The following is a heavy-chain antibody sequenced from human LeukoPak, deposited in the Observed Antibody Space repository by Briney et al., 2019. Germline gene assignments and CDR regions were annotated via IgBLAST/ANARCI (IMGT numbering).Heavy chain of an antibody. CDR1: GYTFTSYD. V-gene: IGHV1-8*01. J-gene: IGHJ6*02. CDR2: MNPNSGNT. D-gene: IGHD2-15*01. Sequence: VASVKVSCKASGYTFTSYDIHWVRKATGQGLEWVGCMNPNSGNTGYAQKFQGRVTMTRNTSISTAYMELSGLRSEDTAVYYCAMTYCSGGSCWAYYYGMDVWGQGTTVTVSS. CDR3: AMTYCSGGSCWAYYYGMDV.